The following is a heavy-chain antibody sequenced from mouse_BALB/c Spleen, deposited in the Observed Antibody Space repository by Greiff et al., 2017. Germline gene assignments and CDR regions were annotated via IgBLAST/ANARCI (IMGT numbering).Heavy chain of an antibody. CDR1: GFTFSSFG. CDR3: ANPGMDY. J-gene: IGHJ4*01. V-gene: IGHV5-17*02. CDR2: ISSGSSTI. Sequence: EVKLMESGGGLVQPGGSRKLSCAASGFTFSSFGMHWVRQAPEKGLEWVAYISSGSSTIYYADTVKGRFTISRDNPKNTLFLQMTSLRSEDTAMYYCANPGMDYWGQGTSVTVSS.